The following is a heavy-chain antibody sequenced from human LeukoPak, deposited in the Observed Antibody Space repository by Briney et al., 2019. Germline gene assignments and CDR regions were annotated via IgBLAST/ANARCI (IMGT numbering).Heavy chain of an antibody. CDR3: ASLLYGYSYGPFHH. V-gene: IGHV3-48*03. D-gene: IGHD5-18*01. CDR1: GLIFSTYD. CDR2: IGSSTRTM. Sequence: PGGSLRLFRAACGLIFSTYDMMCVRQAPGKGLEWVSYIGSSTRTMYYAESLKGRFIISRDNAKNSLYLQMNSLRAEDTAIYYCASLLYGYSYGPFHHWGQGTLVTVSS. J-gene: IGHJ4*02.